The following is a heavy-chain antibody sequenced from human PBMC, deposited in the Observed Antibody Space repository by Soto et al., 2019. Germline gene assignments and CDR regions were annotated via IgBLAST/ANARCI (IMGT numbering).Heavy chain of an antibody. D-gene: IGHD3-22*01. V-gene: IGHV1-18*01. Sequence: APGQGLEWMGWISTYNGNTIYAQKFQGRVTMTRDTSTSTAYMELRSLTSDDTAVYFSASGPLHDSRIFEQWGQGTLVTVSS. CDR2: ISTYNGNT. J-gene: IGHJ4*02. CDR3: ASGPLHDSRIFEQ.